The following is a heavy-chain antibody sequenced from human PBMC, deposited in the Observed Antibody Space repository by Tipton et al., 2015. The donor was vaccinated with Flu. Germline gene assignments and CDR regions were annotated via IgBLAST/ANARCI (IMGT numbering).Heavy chain of an antibody. CDR1: GDSISSGSYY. V-gene: IGHV4-61*02. D-gene: IGHD3-22*01. Sequence: LRLSCTVSGDSISSGSYYWSWIRQPAGKGLEWIGRIHTSGSTNYNPSLKSRVTISVDTSKNQFSLKLSSVTAADTAVYYCARVRSYYDSSGYYYAFDYWGQGTLVTVSS. J-gene: IGHJ4*02. CDR2: IHTSGST. CDR3: ARVRSYYDSSGYYYAFDY.